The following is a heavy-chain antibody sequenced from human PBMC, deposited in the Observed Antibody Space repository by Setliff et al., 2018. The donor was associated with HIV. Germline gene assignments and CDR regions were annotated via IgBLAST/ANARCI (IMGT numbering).Heavy chain of an antibody. CDR2: IYTRGNT. Sequence: SETLSLTCSVSGASITSHNWSWIRQAAGKGLEWIGRIYTRGNTNYNPSLGSRVTMSVDTSKNQFSLKVTSVTAADTAVYYCTRDLWGDDYYYNNMDVWGKGTTVTVSS. D-gene: IGHD2-21*02. CDR3: TRDLWGDDYYYNNMDV. CDR1: GASITSHN. V-gene: IGHV4-4*07. J-gene: IGHJ6*03.